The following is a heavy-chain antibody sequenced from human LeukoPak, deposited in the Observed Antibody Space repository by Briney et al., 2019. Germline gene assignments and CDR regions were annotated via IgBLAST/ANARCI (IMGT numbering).Heavy chain of an antibody. CDR3: AREIAAAGKAFDP. V-gene: IGHV4-31*03. CDR2: IYYSGST. D-gene: IGHD6-13*01. Sequence: SQTLSLTCTVSGGSISNGGYYWSWIRQHPGKGLEWIGYIYYSGSTYYNPSLKSRVTISVDTSKNQFSLKLSSVTAADTAVYYCAREIAAAGKAFDPWGQGTLVTVSS. J-gene: IGHJ5*02. CDR1: GGSISNGGYY.